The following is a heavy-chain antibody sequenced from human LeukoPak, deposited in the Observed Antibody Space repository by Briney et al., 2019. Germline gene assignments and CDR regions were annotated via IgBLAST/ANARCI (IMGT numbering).Heavy chain of an antibody. J-gene: IGHJ4*02. CDR1: GFTFSDYY. Sequence: GGSLRLSCAASGFTFSDYYMSWIRQAPGKGLEWVSYISSSGSTIYYADSVRGRFTISRDNAKNSLYLQMNSLRAEDAAVYYCARDGYYYDSSGFDYWGQGTLVTVSS. CDR2: ISSSGSTI. D-gene: IGHD3-22*01. CDR3: ARDGYYYDSSGFDY. V-gene: IGHV3-11*04.